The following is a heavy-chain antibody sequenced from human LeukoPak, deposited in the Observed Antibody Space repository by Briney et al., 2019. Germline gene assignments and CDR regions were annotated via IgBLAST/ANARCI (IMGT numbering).Heavy chain of an antibody. CDR3: ARVLAVVVAATPSHLFDC. Sequence: PGGSLRLSCSASGFTFSTYAMHWVRQAPGKGLEYVSSISHNGGSTYYPDSVKGRFIISRDNSKNTLYLQMSSLRPEDTAVYYCARVLAVVVAATPSHLFDCWGQGTLVTVSS. V-gene: IGHV3-64D*09. CDR2: ISHNGGST. D-gene: IGHD2-15*01. CDR1: GFTFSTYA. J-gene: IGHJ4*02.